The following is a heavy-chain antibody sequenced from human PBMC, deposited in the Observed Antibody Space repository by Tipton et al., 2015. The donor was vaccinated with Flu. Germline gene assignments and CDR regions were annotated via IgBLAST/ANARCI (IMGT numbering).Heavy chain of an antibody. CDR3: VKDGGIQLWLRHGMDV. Sequence: SLRLSCAASGFTFSSYAMSWVRQAPGKGLEWVSAISGSGGSTYYADSVKGRFTISRDNSKNTLYLQMNSLRAEDTAVYYCVKDGGIQLWLRHGMDVWGQGTTVTVSS. V-gene: IGHV3-23*01. CDR2: ISGSGGST. CDR1: GFTFSSYA. J-gene: IGHJ6*02. D-gene: IGHD5-18*01.